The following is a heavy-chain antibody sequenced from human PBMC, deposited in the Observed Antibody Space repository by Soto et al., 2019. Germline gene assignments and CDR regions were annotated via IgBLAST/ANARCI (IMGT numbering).Heavy chain of an antibody. CDR3: AREPYGDSQYFDY. Sequence: PGGSLRLSCAASGFTFSSYWMSWVRQAPGKGLEWVANIKQDGSEKYYVDSVKGRFTISRDNSKNTIYLQANSLRAEDTAVYYCAREPYGDSQYFDYWGQGTPLTVS. CDR2: IKQDGSEK. D-gene: IGHD2-21*02. CDR1: GFTFSSYW. J-gene: IGHJ4*02. V-gene: IGHV3-7*01.